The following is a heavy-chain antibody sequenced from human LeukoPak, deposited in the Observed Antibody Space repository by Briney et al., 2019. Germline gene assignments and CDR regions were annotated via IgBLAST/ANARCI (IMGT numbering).Heavy chain of an antibody. J-gene: IGHJ4*02. CDR2: ISGSGGST. Sequence: PGGSLRLSCAASGFTFSSYAMSWVRQAPGKGLEWVSAISGSGGSTYYADSVKGRFTISRDNSKNTLHLQMNSLRAEDTAVYYCAKADYYDSSGYPLFDYWGQGTLVTVSS. V-gene: IGHV3-23*01. CDR3: AKADYYDSSGYPLFDY. CDR1: GFTFSSYA. D-gene: IGHD3-22*01.